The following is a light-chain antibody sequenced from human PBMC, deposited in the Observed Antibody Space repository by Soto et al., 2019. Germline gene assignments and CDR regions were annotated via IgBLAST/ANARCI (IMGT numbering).Light chain of an antibody. CDR1: QSVSSY. J-gene: IGKJ1*01. V-gene: IGKV3-11*01. Sequence: EIVLTQSPATLSLSPGERATLSCRASQSVSSYLAWYQQKPGQAPRLLIYDASNRATGIPARFSGSGSGTPFTLTIISLEPEDFAVYYCQQRSNWPPWTFGQGTKVEIK. CDR2: DAS. CDR3: QQRSNWPPWT.